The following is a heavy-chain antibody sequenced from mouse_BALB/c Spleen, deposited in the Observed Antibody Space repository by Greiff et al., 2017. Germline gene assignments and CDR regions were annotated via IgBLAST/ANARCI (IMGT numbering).Heavy chain of an antibody. D-gene: IGHD1-1*01. V-gene: IGHV5-6-2*01. CDR2: INSNGGST. CDR1: GFTFSSYY. CDR3: ARQNYGSSPDWYFDV. J-gene: IGHJ1*01. Sequence: EVMLVESGGGLVKLGGSLKLSCAASGFTFSSYYMSWVRQTPEKRLELVAAINSNGGSTYYPDTVKGRFTISRDNAKNTLYLQMSSLKSEDTALYYCARQNYGSSPDWYFDVWGAGTTVTVSS.